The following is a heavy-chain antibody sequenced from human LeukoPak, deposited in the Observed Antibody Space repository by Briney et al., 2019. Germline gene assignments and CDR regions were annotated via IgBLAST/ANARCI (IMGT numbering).Heavy chain of an antibody. CDR3: ARWDSSGYYSLDY. D-gene: IGHD3-22*01. Sequence: GGSLRLSCAASGFTFSSYSMTWVRQAPGKGLEWVSYISSSSSTIYYGDSVKGRFTISRDNAKNSLYLQMNSLRAEDTAVYYCARWDSSGYYSLDYWGQGTLVTVSS. V-gene: IGHV3-48*04. J-gene: IGHJ4*02. CDR2: ISSSSSTI. CDR1: GFTFSSYS.